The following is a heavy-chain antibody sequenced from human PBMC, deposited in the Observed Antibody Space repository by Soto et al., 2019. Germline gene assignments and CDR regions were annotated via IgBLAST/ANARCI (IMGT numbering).Heavy chain of an antibody. Sequence: ASVKVSCKASGYTFTGYYMHWVRQAPGQGLEWMGWINPNSGGTNYAQKFQGWVTMTRDTSISTAYMELSRLRSDDTAVYYCARASLYCSGGSGYPSGWYYGLDVWGQGTSVTGSS. CDR3: ARASLYCSGGSGYPSGWYYGLDV. CDR2: INPNSGGT. D-gene: IGHD2-15*01. J-gene: IGHJ6*02. CDR1: GYTFTGYY. V-gene: IGHV1-2*04.